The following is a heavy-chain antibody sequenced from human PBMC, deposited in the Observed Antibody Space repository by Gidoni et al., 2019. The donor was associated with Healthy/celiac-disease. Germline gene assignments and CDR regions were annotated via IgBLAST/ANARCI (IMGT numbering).Heavy chain of an antibody. CDR2: IYWDDDK. J-gene: IGHJ4*02. D-gene: IGHD2-21*01. CDR1: GFSLSTSGVG. CDR3: AHFIVVVIVGFEHGMFDY. Sequence: QITLKESGPTLVKPTQTLTLTCTFSGFSLSTSGVGVGWIRQPPGKALEWLALIYWDDDKRYSPSLKSRLTITKDTSKNQVVLTMTNMDPVDTATYYCAHFIVVVIVGFEHGMFDYWGQGTLVTVSS. V-gene: IGHV2-5*02.